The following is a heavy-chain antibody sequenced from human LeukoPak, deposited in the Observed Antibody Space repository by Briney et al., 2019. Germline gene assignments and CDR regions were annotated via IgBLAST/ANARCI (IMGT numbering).Heavy chain of an antibody. V-gene: IGHV4-34*01. CDR2: INHSGST. D-gene: IGHD2-2*01. J-gene: IGHJ4*02. Sequence: PSETLSLTCAVYGGSFSGYYWSWIRQPPGKGLEWMGEINHSGSTKYNPYPKSRATISVDTPNNQLSLTLSSEPAAHAAVYYCPRGRGIVVVPAASYFDYWRRGTLVTVSS. CDR3: PRGRGIVVVPAASYFDY. CDR1: GGSFSGYY.